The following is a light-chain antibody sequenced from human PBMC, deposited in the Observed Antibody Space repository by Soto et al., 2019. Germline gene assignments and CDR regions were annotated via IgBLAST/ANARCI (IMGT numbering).Light chain of an antibody. Sequence: QSALTQPASVSGSPGQSITISCTGTSSDVGGYNYVSWYQQHPGKAPKLMIYAVTDRPSGVSSRFSGSKSGNTASLTISGLQAEDEADYYCSSYTASSTLLFGTGTKVTVL. CDR2: AVT. V-gene: IGLV2-14*01. J-gene: IGLJ1*01. CDR1: SSDVGGYNY. CDR3: SSYTASSTLL.